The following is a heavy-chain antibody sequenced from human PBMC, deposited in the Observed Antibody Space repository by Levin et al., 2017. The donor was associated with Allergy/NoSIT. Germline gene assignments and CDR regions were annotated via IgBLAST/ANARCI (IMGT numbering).Heavy chain of an antibody. D-gene: IGHD6-19*01. CDR1: GGSISSSNY. CDR2: IYHAGST. Sequence: SETLSLTCAVSGGSISSSNYWSWVRQPPGKGLEWIGEIYHAGSTSYNPSLKGRVTISVDKSTNQFSLKLSSVTAADTAVYYCARDLNGQWLVRAFDSWGQGTMVTVSS. J-gene: IGHJ3*02. CDR3: ARDLNGQWLVRAFDS. V-gene: IGHV4-4*02.